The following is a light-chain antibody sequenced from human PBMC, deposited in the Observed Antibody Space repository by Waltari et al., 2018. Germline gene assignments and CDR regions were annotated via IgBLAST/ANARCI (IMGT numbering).Light chain of an antibody. J-gene: IGLJ1*01. CDR2: SAD. Sequence: QTVVTQEPSLTVSPGGTVTLTCASSAGAVTSGSFPTWFQQSPGQPPKSLIYSADNKHSWTPARFSGSFIGGKAALTVSGVQPEDEADYFCLLFYGGAYVFGTGTKLTVL. V-gene: IGLV7-43*01. CDR1: AGAVTSGSF. CDR3: LLFYGGAYV.